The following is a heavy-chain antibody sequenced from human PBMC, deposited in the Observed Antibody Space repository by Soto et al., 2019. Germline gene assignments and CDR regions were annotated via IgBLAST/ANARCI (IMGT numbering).Heavy chain of an antibody. J-gene: IGHJ4*02. V-gene: IGHV1-2*04. CDR3: ARGLSPGYCSSTSCSPGYCSGGSCYQMDY. CDR1: GYTFTGYY. CDR2: INPNSGGT. D-gene: IGHD2-2*01. Sequence: ASVKVSCKASGYTFTGYYMHWVRQAPGQGLEWMGWINPNSGGTNYAQKFQGWVTMTRDTSISTAYMELSRLRSDDTAVYYCARGLSPGYCSSTSCSPGYCSGGSCYQMDYWGQGTLVTVSS.